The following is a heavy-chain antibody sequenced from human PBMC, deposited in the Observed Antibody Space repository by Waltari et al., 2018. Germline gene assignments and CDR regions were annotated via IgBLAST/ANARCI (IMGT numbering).Heavy chain of an antibody. D-gene: IGHD3-16*02. V-gene: IGHV1-69*13. CDR2: IIPIFGPA. CDR1: GGTFSSYA. CDR3: ARDPYTGELSLYAFDI. J-gene: IGHJ3*02. Sequence: QVQLVQSGAEVKKPGSSVKVSCKASGGTFSSYAISWVRQAPGQGLEWMGGIIPIFGPANYAQKFQGRVTITADESTSTAYMELSSLRSEDTAVYYCARDPYTGELSLYAFDIWGQGTMVTVSS.